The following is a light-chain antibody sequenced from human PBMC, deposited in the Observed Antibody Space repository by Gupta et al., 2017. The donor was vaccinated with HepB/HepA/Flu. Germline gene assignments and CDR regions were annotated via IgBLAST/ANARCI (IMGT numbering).Light chain of an antibody. J-gene: IGKJ4*01. Sequence: EIVLTPSPATVSLSPGEGATLPCRASQRVSGYFAWYQQKPGQAPRLLIYDTSNRATGIPARVSGSGSGTDFTLTISSLEPEDFAVYYCQQRSNGLTFGGGTKLEIK. CDR2: DTS. CDR1: QRVSGY. V-gene: IGKV3-11*01. CDR3: QQRSNGLT.